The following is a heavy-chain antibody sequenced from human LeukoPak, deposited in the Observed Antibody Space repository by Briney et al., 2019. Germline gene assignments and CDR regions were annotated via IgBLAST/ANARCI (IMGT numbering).Heavy chain of an antibody. J-gene: IGHJ5*02. V-gene: IGHV3-30*18. Sequence: AGGSLRLSCAASGFTLSTYGMHWVRQAPGKGLEWVAMISHDGNSKQYADFAKGRFTISRDNSKNTLYLQMNSLTTEDTAVYHCAKDLCGSDWYNYFDPWGQGALVTVSS. CDR2: ISHDGNSK. CDR3: AKDLCGSDWYNYFDP. D-gene: IGHD6-19*01. CDR1: GFTLSTYG.